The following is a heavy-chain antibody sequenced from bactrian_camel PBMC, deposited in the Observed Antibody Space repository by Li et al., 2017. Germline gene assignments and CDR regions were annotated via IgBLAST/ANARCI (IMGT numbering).Heavy chain of an antibody. CDR1: GYTTSRYC. J-gene: IGHJ4*01. D-gene: IGHD2*01. CDR3: AAKSFRQYCSGSFDRRYYKD. CDR2: FSSDGGT. V-gene: IGHV3S26*01. Sequence: HVQLVESGGGSVQVGGSLRLSCAASGYTTSRYCMAWFRQAPGQEREGVVAFSSDGGTTYAGSVKGRFTISQDNAKNTLYLQMNSLKPEDTAMYYCAAKSFRQYCSGSFDRRYYKDWGQGTQVTVS.